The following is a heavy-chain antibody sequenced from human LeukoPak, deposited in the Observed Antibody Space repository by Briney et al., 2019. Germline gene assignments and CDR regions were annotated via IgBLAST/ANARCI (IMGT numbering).Heavy chain of an antibody. CDR2: ISGSGGST. CDR3: AREGGGYGSGSSDNWFDP. D-gene: IGHD3-10*01. CDR1: GFTFSSYA. J-gene: IGHJ5*02. V-gene: IGHV3-23*01. Sequence: GGSLRLSCAASGFTFSSYAMSWVRQAPGKGLEWVSAISGSGGSTYYADSVKGRFTISRDNSKNTLYLQMNSLRAEDTAVYYCAREGGGYGSGSSDNWFDPWGQGTLVTVSS.